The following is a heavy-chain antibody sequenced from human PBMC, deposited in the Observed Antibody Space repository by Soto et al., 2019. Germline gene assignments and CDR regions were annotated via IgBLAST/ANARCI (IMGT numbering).Heavy chain of an antibody. D-gene: IGHD5-18*01. V-gene: IGHV1-69*13. Sequence: SVKVSCKASGGTFGSHGIAWVRQAPGQGLEWMGGFIAMLGTPTYAKKVQGSATITADESLTSSYLELRSLRSEDTAVYFCARGAMANFDYWGQGTVVTVSS. CDR3: ARGAMANFDY. J-gene: IGHJ4*02. CDR1: GGTFGSHG. CDR2: FIAMLGTP.